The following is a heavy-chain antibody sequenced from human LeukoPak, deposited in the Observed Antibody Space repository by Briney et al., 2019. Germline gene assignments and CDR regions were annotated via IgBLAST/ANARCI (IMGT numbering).Heavy chain of an antibody. CDR2: INSDGSST. CDR1: GFTFSSYW. Sequence: GGSLRLSCAASGFTFSSYWMHWVRQAPGKGLVWVSRINSDGSSTSYADSVKGGFTISRDNAKNTLYLQMNSLRAEDTAVYYCASYGYSYGYDYFDYWGQGTLVTVSS. CDR3: ASYGYSYGYDYFDY. J-gene: IGHJ4*02. D-gene: IGHD5-18*01. V-gene: IGHV3-74*01.